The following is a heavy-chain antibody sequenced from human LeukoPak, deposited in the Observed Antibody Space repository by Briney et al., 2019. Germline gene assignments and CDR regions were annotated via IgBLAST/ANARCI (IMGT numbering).Heavy chain of an antibody. Sequence: ASVKVSCKASGGTFSTYAISWVRQAPGQGLEWMGWISAYNGNTNYAQKLQGRVTMTTDTSTSTAYMELRSLRSDDTAVYYCARRGYSYGCDYWGQGTLVTVSS. J-gene: IGHJ4*02. CDR2: ISAYNGNT. CDR1: GGTFSTYA. D-gene: IGHD5-18*01. V-gene: IGHV1-18*01. CDR3: ARRGYSYGCDY.